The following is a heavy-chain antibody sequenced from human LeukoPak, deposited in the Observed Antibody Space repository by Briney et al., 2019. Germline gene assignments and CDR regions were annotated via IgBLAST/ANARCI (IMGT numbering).Heavy chain of an antibody. CDR2: ISGSGGST. J-gene: IGHJ4*02. Sequence: PGGSLRLSCAASGFTFSSYAMSWVRQAPGKGLEWVSAISGSGGSTYYADSVKGRFTISRDNAKNSLYLQMNSLRAEDTAVYYCARDSSSGYSYYFDYWGQGTLVTVSS. D-gene: IGHD3-22*01. CDR3: ARDSSSGYSYYFDY. V-gene: IGHV3-23*01. CDR1: GFTFSSYA.